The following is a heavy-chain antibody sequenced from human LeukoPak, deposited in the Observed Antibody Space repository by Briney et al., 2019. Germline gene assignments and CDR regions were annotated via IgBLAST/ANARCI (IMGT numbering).Heavy chain of an antibody. CDR1: GSTFSSYG. V-gene: IGHV3-30*18. Sequence: GGSLRLSCAASGSTFSSYGMHWVRQAPGKGLEWVAVISYDGSNKYYADSVKGRFTISRDNSKNTLYLQMNSLRAEDTAVYYCAKDPAPETTVTANWFDPWGQGTLVTVSS. J-gene: IGHJ5*02. CDR2: ISYDGSNK. CDR3: AKDPAPETTVTANWFDP. D-gene: IGHD4-17*01.